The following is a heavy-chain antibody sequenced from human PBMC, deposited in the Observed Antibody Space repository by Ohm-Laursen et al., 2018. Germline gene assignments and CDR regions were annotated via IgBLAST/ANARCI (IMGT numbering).Heavy chain of an antibody. Sequence: SLRLSCAASGFTFSRHGMHWARQAPGKGLEWVATIELGGSETYYVDSVKGRFSISRDDARNSLYLQLNTLRAEDTAVYYCARATKGAFDFWGQGTMVTVSS. CDR1: GFTFSRHG. J-gene: IGHJ3*01. CDR2: IELGGSET. CDR3: ARATKGAFDF. V-gene: IGHV3-7*01.